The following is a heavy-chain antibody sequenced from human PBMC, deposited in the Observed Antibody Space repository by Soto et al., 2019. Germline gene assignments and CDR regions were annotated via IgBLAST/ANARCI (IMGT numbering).Heavy chain of an antibody. D-gene: IGHD2-8*01. CDR1: GYTFTSYD. J-gene: IGHJ5*02. CDR2: MNPNSGNT. Sequence: ASVKVSCKASGYTFTSYDINWVRQATGQGLEWMGWMNPNSGNTNYAQKLQGRVTMTTDTSTSTAYMELRSLRSDDTAVYYCARNIVLMEWGFDPWGQGTLVTVSS. CDR3: ARNIVLMEWGFDP. V-gene: IGHV1-18*01.